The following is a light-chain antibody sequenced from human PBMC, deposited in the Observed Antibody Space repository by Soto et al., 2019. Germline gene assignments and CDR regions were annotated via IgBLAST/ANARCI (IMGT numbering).Light chain of an antibody. J-gene: IGKJ1*01. Sequence: EIVLTQSPGTLSLSPGETATLSCRTSQSVSASFLAWYQQKPGQAPRLLIFGASNRAAGVPDRLSGSGSGTDFTLTINRLEPEDLAVYYCQQYVASPLTFGQGTKVEIK. CDR2: GAS. CDR3: QQYVASPLT. V-gene: IGKV3-20*01. CDR1: QSVSASF.